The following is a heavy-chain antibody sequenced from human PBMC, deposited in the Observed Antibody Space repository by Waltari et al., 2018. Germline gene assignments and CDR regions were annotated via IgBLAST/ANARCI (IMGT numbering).Heavy chain of an antibody. J-gene: IGHJ4*02. CDR2: LSYDGSNK. D-gene: IGHD6-13*01. CDR1: GFTFSSYA. CDR3: ARESSSWFLFDY. Sequence: QVQLVESGGGVVQPGRSLRLSCAASGFTFSSYAMHWVRQAPGKGLEWVAVLSYDGSNKYYADSVKGRFTISRDNSKNTLYLQMNSLRAEDTAVYYCARESSSWFLFDYWGQGTLVTVSS. V-gene: IGHV3-30-3*01.